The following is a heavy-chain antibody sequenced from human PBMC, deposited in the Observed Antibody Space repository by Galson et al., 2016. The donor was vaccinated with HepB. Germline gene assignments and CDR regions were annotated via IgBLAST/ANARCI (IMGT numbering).Heavy chain of an antibody. CDR2: ISYDGSKK. Sequence: SLRLSCAAPGFTFSNYAMHWARQAPGTGLEWVAVISYDGSKKYHKDSMKGRFTISRDNSRNTLYLQMNSLRGEDTAVYYCARDSFGMDVWGQGTTVTVSS. V-gene: IGHV3-30-3*01. CDR3: ARDSFGMDV. CDR1: GFTFSNYA. J-gene: IGHJ6*02.